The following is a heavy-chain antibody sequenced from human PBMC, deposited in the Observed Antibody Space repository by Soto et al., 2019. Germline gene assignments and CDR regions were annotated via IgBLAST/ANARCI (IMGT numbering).Heavy chain of an antibody. CDR3: ARDKSLPYRYSTENYYFDY. D-gene: IGHD3-16*02. V-gene: IGHV1-18*01. CDR1: GYTFTSYG. J-gene: IGHJ4*02. Sequence: ASVKVSCKASGYTFTSYGISWVRQAPGQGLEWMGWISAYNGNTNYAQKLQGRVTMTTDTSTSTAYMELRSLRSDDTAVYYCARDKSLPYRYSTENYYFDYWGQGTLVTVSS. CDR2: ISAYNGNT.